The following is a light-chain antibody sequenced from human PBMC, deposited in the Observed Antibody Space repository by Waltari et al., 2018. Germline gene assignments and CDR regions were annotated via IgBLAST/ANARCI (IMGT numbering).Light chain of an antibody. Sequence: VLTQSPGTLSSSPAEIATLSCRASQSLTKRYLAWYQQKPGQAPRLLIYGASSRAAGIPDRFSGSGSGTDFTLTISRLEPDDFAVYYCQQYGSSVMYTFGQGTKLEIK. CDR2: GAS. CDR1: QSLTKRY. V-gene: IGKV3-20*01. CDR3: QQYGSSVMYT. J-gene: IGKJ2*01.